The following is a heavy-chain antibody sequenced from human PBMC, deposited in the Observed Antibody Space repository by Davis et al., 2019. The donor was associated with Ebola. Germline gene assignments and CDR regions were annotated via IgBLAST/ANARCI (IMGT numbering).Heavy chain of an antibody. D-gene: IGHD3-10*01. CDR1: GYTFTDYY. CDR2: INPNSGGT. V-gene: IGHV1-2*04. CDR3: ARAQIKGVTNFDF. J-gene: IGHJ4*02. Sequence: ASVKVSCKASGYTFTDYYMHWVGQAPGQGLEWMGWINPNSGGTNYAQKFQGWVTMTRDTSISTAYMELSRLKSDDTAVYYCARAQIKGVTNFDFWGQGTLVTVSS.